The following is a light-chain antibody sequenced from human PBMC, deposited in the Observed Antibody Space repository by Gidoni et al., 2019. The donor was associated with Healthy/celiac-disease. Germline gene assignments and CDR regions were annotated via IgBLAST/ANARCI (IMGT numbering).Light chain of an antibody. Sequence: DIQMTQSPSSLSASVGDRVTITCQASQDISNYLNWYQQKPGKAPKLLIYDASNLETGVQSRFSGSGSGTDFTFTISSLQPEDIATYYCQQYGTFGQGTKVEIK. CDR3: QQYGT. CDR2: DAS. CDR1: QDISNY. J-gene: IGKJ1*01. V-gene: IGKV1-33*01.